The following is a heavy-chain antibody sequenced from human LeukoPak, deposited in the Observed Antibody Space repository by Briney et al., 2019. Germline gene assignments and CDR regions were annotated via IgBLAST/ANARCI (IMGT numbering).Heavy chain of an antibody. CDR2: ISWDGEDT. D-gene: IGHD3-10*01. J-gene: IGHJ6*02. V-gene: IGHV3-43D*03. Sequence: PGGSLRLSCAASGFTFDDYAMHWVRQAPGKGLEWVSVISWDGEDTYYADSVKGRFTISRDNSKNSLYLQMNSLGAEDSALYYCAKERASPSYFYGMGAWGQGTTVIVSS. CDR1: GFTFDDYA. CDR3: AKERASPSYFYGMGA.